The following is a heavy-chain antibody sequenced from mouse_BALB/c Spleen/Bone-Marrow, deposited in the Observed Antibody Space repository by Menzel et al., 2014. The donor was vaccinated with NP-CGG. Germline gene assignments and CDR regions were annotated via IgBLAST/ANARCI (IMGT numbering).Heavy chain of an antibody. D-gene: IGHD1-1*01. CDR3: ARGWITTGFAY. CDR1: GFTFTDYY. Sequence: EVMLVESGGGLVQPGGSLRLSCATSGFTFTDYYMSWVRQPPGKALEWLGFIRNKANGYTTEYSASVKGRFTISRDNSQSILYLQMNTLRAEDSATYYSARGWITTGFAYWGQGTLVTVSA. V-gene: IGHV7-3*02. J-gene: IGHJ3*01. CDR2: IRNKANGYTT.